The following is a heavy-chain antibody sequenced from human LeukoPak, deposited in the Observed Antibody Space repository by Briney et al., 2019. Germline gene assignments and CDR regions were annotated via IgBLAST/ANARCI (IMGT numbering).Heavy chain of an antibody. J-gene: IGHJ4*02. V-gene: IGHV3-21*01. CDR2: ISSNSSYI. Sequence: GGSLRLSCAASGFTFSSYSMNWVRQAPGKGLEWVSSISSNSSYIYYADSVKGRFTISRDNAKNSLYLQMNSLRAEDTAVYYCARITLFGGDLDYWGQGTLVTVSS. D-gene: IGHD4-17*01. CDR1: GFTFSSYS. CDR3: ARITLFGGDLDY.